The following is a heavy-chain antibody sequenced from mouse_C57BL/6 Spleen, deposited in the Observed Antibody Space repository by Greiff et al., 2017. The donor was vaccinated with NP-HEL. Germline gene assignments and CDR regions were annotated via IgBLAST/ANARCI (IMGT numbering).Heavy chain of an antibody. CDR3: ARGVVATEAMDY. J-gene: IGHJ4*01. D-gene: IGHD1-1*01. CDR1: GYTFTSYW. Sequence: QVQLQQPGAELVKPGASVELSCKASGYTFTSYWMQWVKQRPGQGLEWIGEIDPSDSYTNYNQKFKGKATLTVDTSSSTAYMQLSSLTSEDSAVYYCARGVVATEAMDYWGQGTSVTVSS. CDR2: IDPSDSYT. V-gene: IGHV1-50*01.